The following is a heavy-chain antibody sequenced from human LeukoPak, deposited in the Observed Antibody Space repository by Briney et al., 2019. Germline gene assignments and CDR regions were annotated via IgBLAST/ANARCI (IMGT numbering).Heavy chain of an antibody. D-gene: IGHD4/OR15-4a*01. CDR1: GYTFTSYD. CDR2: ISAYNGNT. Sequence: ASVKVSCKASGYTFTSYDINWVRQATGQGLEWMGWISAYNGNTNYAQKLQGRVTMTTDTSTSTAYMELRSLRSDDTAVYYCAREGTLGGRPADYEYYYYYGMDVWGQGTTVTVSS. V-gene: IGHV1-18*01. J-gene: IGHJ6*02. CDR3: AREGTLGGRPADYEYYYYYGMDV.